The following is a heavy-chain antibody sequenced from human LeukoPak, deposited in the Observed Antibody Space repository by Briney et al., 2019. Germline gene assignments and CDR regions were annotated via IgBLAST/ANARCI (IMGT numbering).Heavy chain of an antibody. CDR1: GFTFSDYS. V-gene: IGHV3-21*01. CDR2: IDFSSSYL. CDR3: ARDRHCSSISCYGGFDY. Sequence: GGSLRLSCAASGFTFSDYSMNWVRQAPGKGLEWVSSIDFSSSYLYYADSVKGRFTISRDNAKTSLYLQMNSLKAEDTAVYYCARDRHCSSISCYGGFDYWGQGTQVTVSS. J-gene: IGHJ4*02. D-gene: IGHD2-2*01.